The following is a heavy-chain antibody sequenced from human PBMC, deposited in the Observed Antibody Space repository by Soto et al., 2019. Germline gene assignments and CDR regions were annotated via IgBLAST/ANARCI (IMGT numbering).Heavy chain of an antibody. J-gene: IGHJ3*02. CDR2: IWYDGSNK. Sequence: QVQLVESGGGVVQSGRSLRLSCAASGFTFSSYGMHWVRQAPGKGLEWVAVIWYDGSNKYYADSVKGRFTISRDNSKNTLYLQMNSLRAEDTAVYYCARVQRITIFGVGNDAFDIWGQGTMVTVSS. D-gene: IGHD3-3*01. V-gene: IGHV3-33*01. CDR1: GFTFSSYG. CDR3: ARVQRITIFGVGNDAFDI.